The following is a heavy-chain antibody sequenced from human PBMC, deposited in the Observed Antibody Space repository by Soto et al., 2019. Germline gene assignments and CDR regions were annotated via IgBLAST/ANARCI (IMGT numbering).Heavy chain of an antibody. CDR2: MSHSGGT. V-gene: IGHV4-61*01. Sequence: TLSLTCAVYGGFVSSGSYYWSWIRQPPGKGLEWIGEMSHSGGTHFSPSLKSRVTISVDTSKNQFSLKMSSVTAADTALYYCARVERGTATAVVDAFDIWGPGTMVTVSS. CDR1: GGFVSSGSYY. J-gene: IGHJ3*02. D-gene: IGHD2-21*02. CDR3: ARVERGTATAVVDAFDI.